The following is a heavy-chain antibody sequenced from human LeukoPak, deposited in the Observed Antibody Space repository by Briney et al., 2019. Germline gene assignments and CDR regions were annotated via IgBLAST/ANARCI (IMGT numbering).Heavy chain of an antibody. D-gene: IGHD2-15*01. CDR2: ISYDGRNQ. J-gene: IGHJ6*03. CDR1: GFTFSSYA. Sequence: GGSLRLSCAASGFTFSSYALHWVRQAPGKGLEWVAVISYDGRNQYYADSVQGRFTISRDNSKNTLHLQMTSLRVEDTSVYYCARVGRDIVVVEAADYYYYMDVWGKGTTVTVSS. V-gene: IGHV3-30*04. CDR3: ARVGRDIVVVEAADYYYYMDV.